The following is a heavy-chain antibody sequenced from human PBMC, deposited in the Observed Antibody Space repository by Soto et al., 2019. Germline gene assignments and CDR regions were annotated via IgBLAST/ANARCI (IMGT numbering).Heavy chain of an antibody. D-gene: IGHD3-22*01. CDR2: ISYDGNNK. Sequence: WGSLRLSCAASGFTFNSYGMHWVCKAPGKGLEWVAFISYDGNNKYCADTVKGRFTISRDNSKNTLYLQMNSLRAEDAGIYYGAKKDSGYCDSTGYSDGMDVWGQGTLVTVSS. V-gene: IGHV3-30*18. CDR3: AKKDSGYCDSTGYSDGMDV. CDR1: GFTFNSYG. J-gene: IGHJ6*02.